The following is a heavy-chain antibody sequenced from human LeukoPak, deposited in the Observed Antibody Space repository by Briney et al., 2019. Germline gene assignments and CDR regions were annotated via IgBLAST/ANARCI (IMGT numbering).Heavy chain of an antibody. V-gene: IGHV4-30-4*01. D-gene: IGHD6-13*01. J-gene: IGHJ4*02. CDR2: IYYSGST. CDR1: GGSISSGDYY. Sequence: SETLSLTCTVSGGSISSGDYYWSWIRQPPGKGLEWIGYIYYSGSTYYNPSLKSRVTISVDTSKNQFPLNLSSVTPADTAVYYCARDRISSRPLGPGRPHLEFDYWGQGTLVTVSS. CDR3: ARDRISSRPLGPGRPHLEFDY.